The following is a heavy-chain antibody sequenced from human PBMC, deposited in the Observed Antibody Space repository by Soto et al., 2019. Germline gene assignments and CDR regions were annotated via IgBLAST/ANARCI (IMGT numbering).Heavy chain of an antibody. CDR3: ARDLSSSYYGMDV. CDR2: IKQDGSEK. D-gene: IGHD6-6*01. V-gene: IGHV3-7*03. Sequence: EVQLVESGGGLVQPGRSLRLSCAASGFTFSSYWMSWVRQAPGKGLEWVANIKQDGSEKYYVDSVKGRFTISRDNAKNSLYLQMNSLRAEDTAVYYCARDLSSSYYGMDVWGQGTTVTVSS. J-gene: IGHJ6*02. CDR1: GFTFSSYW.